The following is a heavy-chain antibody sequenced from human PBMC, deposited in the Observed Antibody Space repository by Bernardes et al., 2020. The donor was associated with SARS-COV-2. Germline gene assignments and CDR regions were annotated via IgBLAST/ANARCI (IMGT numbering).Heavy chain of an antibody. V-gene: IGHV3-33*01. J-gene: IGHJ6*02. CDR1: GFIFSTYA. Sequence: GGSLRLSCGASGFIFSTYAMHWVRQAPGKGLEWVAFIWYDGINAYYADSVKGRFTISRDNSKNTVYLQMNSLRGDDTGVYYCAGDPPQSGYAMAVWGQGTAVTVSS. CDR2: IWYDGINA. D-gene: IGHD1-26*01. CDR3: AGDPPQSGYAMAV.